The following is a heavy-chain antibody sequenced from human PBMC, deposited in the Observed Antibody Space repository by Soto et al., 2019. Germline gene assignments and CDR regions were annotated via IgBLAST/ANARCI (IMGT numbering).Heavy chain of an antibody. CDR2: ISYDGKVQ. CDR1: GFIFSNYG. V-gene: IGHV3-30*18. J-gene: IGHJ4*02. D-gene: IGHD3-10*01. Sequence: QVQLVESGGGVVQPGRSLRLSCAASGFIFSNYGMHWVRQAPGKGLEWVAVISYDGKVQYYADSVKGRFTVSRDNSKNTLNLQMNSMTTEDTAVYFCAKETQFYVSGSTDYWGQGTLVTVSS. CDR3: AKETQFYVSGSTDY.